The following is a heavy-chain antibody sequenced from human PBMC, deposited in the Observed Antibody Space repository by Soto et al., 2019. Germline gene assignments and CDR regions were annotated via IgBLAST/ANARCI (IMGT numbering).Heavy chain of an antibody. CDR3: ARLSSGSSAD. CDR2: IDLSDPYT. V-gene: IGHV5-10-1*01. Sequence: PGESLKISCQGSGYSFNSYWISWVRQMPGKGLEWMGRIDLSDPYTNYSPCFQGHVTISSDKSISTAYLQWSSLKASDTAMYYCARLSSGSSADWGQGTLVTVSS. D-gene: IGHD3-10*02. J-gene: IGHJ4*02. CDR1: GYSFNSYW.